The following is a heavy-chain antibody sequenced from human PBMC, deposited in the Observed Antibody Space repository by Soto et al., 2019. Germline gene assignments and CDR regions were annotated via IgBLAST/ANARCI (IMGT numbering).Heavy chain of an antibody. CDR1: GYSFTSYW. D-gene: IGHD3-10*01. CDR2: IYPGDSDT. CDR3: AILSNSGGYYYYVMDV. J-gene: IGHJ6*02. V-gene: IGHV5-51*01. Sequence: GESLKISCKGSGYSFTSYWIGWVRQMPGKGLEWMGIIYPGDSDTRYSPSFQGQVTISADKSISTAYLQWSSLKASDTAMYYCAILSNSGGYYYYVMDVWGQGTTVTVSS.